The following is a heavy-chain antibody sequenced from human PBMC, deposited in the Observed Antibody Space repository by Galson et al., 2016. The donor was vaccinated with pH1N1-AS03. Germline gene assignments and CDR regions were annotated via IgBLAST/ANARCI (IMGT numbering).Heavy chain of an antibody. J-gene: IGHJ6*02. V-gene: IGHV1-69*13. CDR1: GGIFSNYA. CDR3: SREVPSGPREVQGLQNYGMDV. Sequence: SVKVSCKASGGIFSNYAISWVRQAPGQGLEWMGGIIPMLGTANYAQKFQGRVTITADESTRTAYMELSSLTSEDTAVYYCSREVPSGPREVQGLQNYGMDVWGQGTTVTVSS. CDR2: IIPMLGTA.